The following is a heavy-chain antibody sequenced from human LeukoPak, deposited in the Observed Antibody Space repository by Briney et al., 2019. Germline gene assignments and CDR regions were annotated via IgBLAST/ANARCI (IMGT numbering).Heavy chain of an antibody. D-gene: IGHD6-13*01. Sequence: ASVKVSCKASGYTFTGYYIHWVRQAPGQGLEWMGWINPNGGGTNYIQKFQGRVTMSRDTSISTAYMELSRLRSDDTAIYYCAKVIAGTVAFDIWGQGTMVTASS. CDR2: INPNGGGT. CDR1: GYTFTGYY. J-gene: IGHJ3*02. CDR3: AKVIAGTVAFDI. V-gene: IGHV1-2*02.